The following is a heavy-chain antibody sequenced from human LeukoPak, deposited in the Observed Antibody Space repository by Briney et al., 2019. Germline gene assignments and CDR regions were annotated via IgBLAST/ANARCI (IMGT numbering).Heavy chain of an antibody. CDR3: ARVDTAMVYYYMDV. D-gene: IGHD5-18*01. V-gene: IGHV4-61*02. CDR2: IYTSGST. Sequence: SQTLSLTCTVSGGSISSGSYYWRWIRQPAGKGLEWIGRIYTSGSTNYSPSLKSRVTISVDTSKNQCSLKLSSVTAADTAVYYCARVDTAMVYYYMDVWGKGTTVTVSS. CDR1: GGSISSGSYY. J-gene: IGHJ6*03.